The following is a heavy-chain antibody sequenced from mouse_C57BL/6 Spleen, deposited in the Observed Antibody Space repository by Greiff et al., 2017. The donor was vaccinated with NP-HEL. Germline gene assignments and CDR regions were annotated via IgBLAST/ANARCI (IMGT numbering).Heavy chain of an antibody. CDR1: GYAFTNYL. V-gene: IGHV1-54*01. J-gene: IGHJ2*01. Sequence: VQLQQSGAELVRPGTSVKVSCKASGYAFTNYLIEWVKQRPGQGLAWIGVINPGSGGTNYNEKFKGKATLTADKSSSTAYMQLSSLTSEDSAVYFCARSTVVADIFDYWGQGTTLTVSS. D-gene: IGHD1-1*01. CDR3: ARSTVVADIFDY. CDR2: INPGSGGT.